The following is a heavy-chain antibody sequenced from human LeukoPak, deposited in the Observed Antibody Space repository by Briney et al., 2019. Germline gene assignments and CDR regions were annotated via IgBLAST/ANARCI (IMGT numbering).Heavy chain of an antibody. CDR1: GFTFSSYA. Sequence: EGSLRLSCAASGFTFSSYAMHWVRQAPGKGLEWVAVISYDGSNKYYADSVKGRFTISRDNSKNTLYLQMNSLRAEDTVVYYCARDGLDILNYYYYYGMDVWGQGTTVTVSS. J-gene: IGHJ6*02. V-gene: IGHV3-30*04. CDR2: ISYDGSNK. D-gene: IGHD3-9*01. CDR3: ARDGLDILNYYYYYGMDV.